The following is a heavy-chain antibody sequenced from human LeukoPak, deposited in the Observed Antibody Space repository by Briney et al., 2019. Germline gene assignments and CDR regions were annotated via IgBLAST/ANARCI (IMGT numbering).Heavy chain of an antibody. CDR1: GGSINNYY. Sequence: SETLSLTCTVSGGSINNYYWSWIRQPPGKGLEWIGSIYYNGSTNYNPSLKSRVTISVDTSKNQFSLKLSSVTAADTAVYYCARDKWRPSDAFDIWGQGTMVTVSS. J-gene: IGHJ3*02. CDR3: ARDKWRPSDAFDI. D-gene: IGHD2-8*01. V-gene: IGHV4-59*12. CDR2: IYYNGST.